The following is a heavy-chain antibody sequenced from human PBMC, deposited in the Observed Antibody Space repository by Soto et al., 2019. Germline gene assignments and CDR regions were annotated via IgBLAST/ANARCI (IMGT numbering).Heavy chain of an antibody. Sequence: EVPLVESGGGLVQPGRSLRLSYAASGFTFDDYAMHWVRQAPGKGLEWVSGISWNSGSIGYADSVKGRFTISRDNAKNSLYLHMNSLRAEDTALYYCAKGGQLLVEGGGYWGQGTLVTVSS. CDR3: AKGGQLLVEGGGY. CDR2: ISWNSGSI. CDR1: GFTFDDYA. V-gene: IGHV3-9*01. D-gene: IGHD2-2*01. J-gene: IGHJ4*02.